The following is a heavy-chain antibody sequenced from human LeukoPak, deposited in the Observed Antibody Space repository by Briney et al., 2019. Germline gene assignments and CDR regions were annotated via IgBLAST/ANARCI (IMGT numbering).Heavy chain of an antibody. J-gene: IGHJ6*02. CDR2: IWFDGSNK. CDR1: GFTFSGYG. CDR3: ARERSSWHTYGMDV. D-gene: IGHD6-13*01. Sequence: GRSLRLSCAASGFTFSGYGMHWVRQAPGKGLEWVAVIWFDGSNKYYADSVKGRFTISRDNSKNTLHLQMNSLRAEDTAVYYCARERSSWHTYGMDVWGQGTTVTVSS. V-gene: IGHV3-33*01.